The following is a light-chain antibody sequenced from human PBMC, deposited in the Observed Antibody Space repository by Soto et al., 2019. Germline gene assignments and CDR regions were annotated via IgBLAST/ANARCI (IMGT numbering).Light chain of an antibody. Sequence: EIVLTQSPGTLSLSPGERATLSCRASQSVSSSYLAWYQQKPGQAPRLLIYGASSRATGIPDRFSGSGSGTEFTLTISRLEPEDFAVYYCQQYGSSPTFTFGGGTKVEIK. V-gene: IGKV3-20*01. CDR1: QSVSSSY. J-gene: IGKJ4*01. CDR2: GAS. CDR3: QQYGSSPTFT.